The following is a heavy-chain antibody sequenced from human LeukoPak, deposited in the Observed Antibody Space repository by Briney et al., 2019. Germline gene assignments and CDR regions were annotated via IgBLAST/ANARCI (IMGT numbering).Heavy chain of an antibody. D-gene: IGHD3-3*01. CDR1: GGSISSYY. CDR3: ARTYYDFWSGYSMTTFDY. Sequence: SETLSLTCTVSGGSISSYYWSWIRQPPGKGLERIGYIYYSGSTNYNPSLKSRVTISVDTSKNQFSLKLSSVTAADTAVYYCARTYYDFWSGYSMTTFDYWGQGTLVTVSS. V-gene: IGHV4-59*01. CDR2: IYYSGST. J-gene: IGHJ4*02.